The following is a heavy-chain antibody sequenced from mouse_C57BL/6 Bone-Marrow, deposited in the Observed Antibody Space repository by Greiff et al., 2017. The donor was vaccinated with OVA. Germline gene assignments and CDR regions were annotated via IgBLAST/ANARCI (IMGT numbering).Heavy chain of an antibody. CDR1: GFTFSDYY. V-gene: IGHV5-16*01. D-gene: IGHD1-1*01. Sequence: EVMLVESEGGLVQPGSSMKLSCTASGFTFSDYYMAWVRQVPEKGLEWVANINYDGSSTYYLDSLKSRFIISRDNAKNILYLQMSSLKSEYTATYYCARDRGYYGAMDYWGQGTSVTVSS. J-gene: IGHJ4*01. CDR2: INYDGSST. CDR3: ARDRGYYGAMDY.